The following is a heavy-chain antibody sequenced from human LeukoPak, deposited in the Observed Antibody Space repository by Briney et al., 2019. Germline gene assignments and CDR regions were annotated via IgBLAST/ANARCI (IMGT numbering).Heavy chain of an antibody. V-gene: IGHV3-66*01. CDR2: IYSGGAT. CDR3: AKDSSGYYRKFD. CDR1: GFTVSSNY. Sequence: PGGSLRLSCAASGFTVSSNYMSWVRQAPGKGLEWVSVIYSGGATYYADSVKGRFTISRDNSKNTVYLQMNRLRAEDTAVYYCAKDSSGYYRKFDWGKGNLVTVSS. J-gene: IGHJ4*02. D-gene: IGHD3-22*01.